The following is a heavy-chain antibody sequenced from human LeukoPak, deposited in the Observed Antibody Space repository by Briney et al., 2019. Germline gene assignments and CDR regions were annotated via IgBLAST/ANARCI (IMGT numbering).Heavy chain of an antibody. D-gene: IGHD5-18*01. J-gene: IGHJ4*02. V-gene: IGHV4-39*07. CDR2: IYYSGST. CDR3: TRNGYNLREIDY. Sequence: SETLSLTCTVSGGSISSSSYYWGWIRQPPGKGLEWIGSIYYSGSTYYNPSLKSRVTISVDTSKNQFSLKLSSVTAADTAVYYCTRNGYNLREIDYWGQGTLVTVSS. CDR1: GGSISSSSYY.